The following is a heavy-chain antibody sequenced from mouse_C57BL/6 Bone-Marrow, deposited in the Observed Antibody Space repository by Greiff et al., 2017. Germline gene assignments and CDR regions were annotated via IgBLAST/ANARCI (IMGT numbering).Heavy chain of an antibody. CDR1: GYTFTSYG. CDR3: ARSDYYYGSSYGYFDV. D-gene: IGHD1-1*01. V-gene: IGHV1-81*01. Sequence: VQLQASGAELARPGASVKLSCKASGYTFTSYGISWVKQRTGQGLEWIGEIYPRSGNTYYNEQFKGKATLTADKSSSTAYMELRSLTSADSAVYFCARSDYYYGSSYGYFDVWGTGTSVTVSS. J-gene: IGHJ1*03. CDR2: IYPRSGNT.